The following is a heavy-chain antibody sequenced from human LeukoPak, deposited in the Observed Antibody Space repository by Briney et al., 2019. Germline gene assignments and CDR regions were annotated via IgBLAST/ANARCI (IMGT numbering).Heavy chain of an antibody. CDR2: IYYSGST. D-gene: IGHD1-1*01. Sequence: SETLSLTCTVSGGSISSGGYYWSWIRQHPGKGLEWIGYIYYSGSTYYNPSLKSRVTISVDTSKNQFSLKLSSVTAADTAVYYCARQEGGTEPTYYFDYWGQGTLVTVSS. CDR1: GGSISSGGYY. CDR3: ARQEGGTEPTYYFDY. V-gene: IGHV4-31*03. J-gene: IGHJ4*02.